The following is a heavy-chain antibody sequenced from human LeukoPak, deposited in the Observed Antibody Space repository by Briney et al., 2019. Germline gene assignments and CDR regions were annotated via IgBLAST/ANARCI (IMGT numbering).Heavy chain of an antibody. Sequence: GRSLRLSCAASGFTFDDYAMYWVRQAPGKGLEWVSGISWNSGSIGYADSVKGRFTISRDNAKNSLYLQMNSLRAEDTALYYCAKADQNYDILTGYYENAFDIWGQGTMVTVSS. CDR3: AKADQNYDILTGYYENAFDI. D-gene: IGHD3-9*01. CDR1: GFTFDDYA. CDR2: ISWNSGSI. V-gene: IGHV3-9*01. J-gene: IGHJ3*02.